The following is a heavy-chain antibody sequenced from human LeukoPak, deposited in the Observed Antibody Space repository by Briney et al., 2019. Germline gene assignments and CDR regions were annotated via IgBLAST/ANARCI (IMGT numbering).Heavy chain of an antibody. CDR1: GFTFSSYS. Sequence: PGGSLRLSCAASGFTFSSYSMNWVRQAPGKGLEWVSSISSSSSYIYYADSVKGRFTISRDNSKNTLYLQMNSLRAEDTAVYYCARSGGNSVDYGDYVYYYYMDVWGKGTTVTVSS. CDR3: ARSGGNSVDYGDYVYYYYMDV. J-gene: IGHJ6*03. CDR2: ISSSSSYI. D-gene: IGHD4-17*01. V-gene: IGHV3-21*01.